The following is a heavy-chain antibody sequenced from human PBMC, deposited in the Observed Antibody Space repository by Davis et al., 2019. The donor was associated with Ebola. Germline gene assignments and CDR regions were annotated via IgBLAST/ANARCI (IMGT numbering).Heavy chain of an antibody. CDR2: ISSSSSTI. J-gene: IGHJ6*02. CDR3: ARGGYSSSWPDYYYYGMDV. Sequence: GESLKISCAASGFTFSSYSMNWVRQAPGKGLEWVSYISSSSSTIYYADSVKGRFTISRDNAKNSLHLQMNSLRAEDTAVYYCARGGYSSSWPDYYYYGMDVWGQGTTVTVSS. V-gene: IGHV3-48*04. CDR1: GFTFSSYS. D-gene: IGHD6-13*01.